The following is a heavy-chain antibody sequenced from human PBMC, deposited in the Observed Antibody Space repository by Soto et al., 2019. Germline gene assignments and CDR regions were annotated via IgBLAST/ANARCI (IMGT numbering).Heavy chain of an antibody. Sequence: GWSLRLSCAASGFSFSSYEMNWVRQAPGKGLEWVSGISSSKSHTYYANSVKGRFNISRDNAKKSLFLLINRLRDEDTAVYYCARDEISPGCPDGFEIWGQGTTVTVSS. J-gene: IGHJ3*02. CDR3: ARDEISPGCPDGFEI. CDR1: GFSFSSYE. D-gene: IGHD2-15*01. V-gene: IGHV3-21*01. CDR2: ISSSKSHT.